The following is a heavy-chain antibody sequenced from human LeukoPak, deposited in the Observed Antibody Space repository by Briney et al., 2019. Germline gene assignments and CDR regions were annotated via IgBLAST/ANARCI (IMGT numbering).Heavy chain of an antibody. D-gene: IGHD3-10*01. CDR1: GYTFTDYY. V-gene: IGHV1-2*02. CDR2: INPNSGGT. CDR3: ARETYYSSGNVYNRIDY. J-gene: IGHJ4*02. Sequence: ASVKVSCKASGYTFTDYYMHWVRQAPGQGLEWMGWINPNSGGTNYAQKFQGRVTMTRDTSISTAYMELSRLTSDDTAVYFCARETYYSSGNVYNRIDYWGQGTLVTVSS.